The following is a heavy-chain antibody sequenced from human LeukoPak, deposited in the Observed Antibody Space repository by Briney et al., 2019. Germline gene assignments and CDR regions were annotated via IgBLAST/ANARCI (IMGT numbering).Heavy chain of an antibody. D-gene: IGHD6-13*01. CDR1: GFTFSDYY. CDR2: ISITSIYT. Sequence: PGGSLRLSCAASGFTFSDYYMSWIRQAPGKGLEWVSDISITSIYTNNADSVKGRFTISRDNAKNSLYLQMNSLRAEDTAVYYCARVDGYSSSWYSDYWGQGTLVTVSS. CDR3: ARVDGYSSSWYSDY. V-gene: IGHV3-11*05. J-gene: IGHJ4*02.